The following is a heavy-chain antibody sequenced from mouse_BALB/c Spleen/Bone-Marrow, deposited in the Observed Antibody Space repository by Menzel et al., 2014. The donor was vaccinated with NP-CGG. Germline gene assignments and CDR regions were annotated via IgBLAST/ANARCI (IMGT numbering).Heavy chain of an antibody. Sequence: QVQLQQSGPELVSPGASVEMSCKASDYTFTSYWMHWVKQRPGQGLEWIGMIDPSNSETRLNQKFKDKATLNVDKSSNTAYMHLSSLTSEDSAVYYCARTFQPRRAMDYWGQGSSVTVSS. J-gene: IGHJ4*01. CDR1: DYTFTSYW. CDR3: ARTFQPRRAMDY. CDR2: IDPSNSET. V-gene: IGHV1-74*01. D-gene: IGHD6-1*01.